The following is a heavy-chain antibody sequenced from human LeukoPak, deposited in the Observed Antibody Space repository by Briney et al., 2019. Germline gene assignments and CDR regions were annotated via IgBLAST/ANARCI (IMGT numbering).Heavy chain of an antibody. CDR3: VKDLRDGYNSDYVFHI. V-gene: IGHV3-9*01. J-gene: IGHJ3*02. CDR1: GFIFDESA. CDR2: ITWNSGRI. Sequence: GRSLRLSCAASGFIFDESALHWVRQTPGKGLEWISGITWNSGRIAYRDSVKGRFTTSRDNAKNSLYLQMNSLRTEDTALYYCVKDLRDGYNSDYVFHIWGQGTMVTVSS. D-gene: IGHD5-24*01.